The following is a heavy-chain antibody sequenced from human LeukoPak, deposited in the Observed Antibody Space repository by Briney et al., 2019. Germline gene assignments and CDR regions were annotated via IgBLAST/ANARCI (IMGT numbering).Heavy chain of an antibody. CDR3: ARVSSSWYQDWYFDL. D-gene: IGHD6-13*01. J-gene: IGHJ2*01. CDR1: GGSISSYY. Sequence: NPSETLSLTCTVSGGSISSYYWSWIRQPAGKGLEWIGRIDTSGNTNYKPSLKSRVTMSVDTSKNQFSLKLSSVTAADTAVYYCARVSSSWYQDWYFDLWGRGILVTVSS. CDR2: IDTSGNT. V-gene: IGHV4-4*07.